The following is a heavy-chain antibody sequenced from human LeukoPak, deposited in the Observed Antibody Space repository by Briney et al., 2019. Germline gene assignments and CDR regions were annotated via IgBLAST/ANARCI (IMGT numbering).Heavy chain of an antibody. J-gene: IGHJ4*02. CDR1: GYTFTNYG. CDR2: ISAYNGNT. V-gene: IGHV1-18*01. Sequence: ASVTVSCKASGYTFTNYGISWVRQAPGQGLEWMGWISAYNGNTNYAQKLQGRVTMTTDTSTSTAYMVLRSLRSYDTAVYYCARVPYGFGEKYYDFWSGYLLYDYWGQGTLVTVSS. D-gene: IGHD3-3*01. CDR3: ARVPYGFGEKYYDFWSGYLLYDY.